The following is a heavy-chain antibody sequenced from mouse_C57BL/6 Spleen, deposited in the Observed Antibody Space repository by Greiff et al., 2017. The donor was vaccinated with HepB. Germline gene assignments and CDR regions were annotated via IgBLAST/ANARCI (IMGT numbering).Heavy chain of an antibody. CDR1: GYTFTDYY. Sequence: DVQLQESGPVLVKPGASVKMSCKASGYTFTDYYMNWVKQSHGKSLEWIGVINPYNGGTSYNQKFKGKATLTVDKSSSTAYMELNSLTSEDSAVYYCARGDYGSSYWYFDVWGTGTTVTVSS. CDR2: INPYNGGT. J-gene: IGHJ1*03. V-gene: IGHV1-19*01. D-gene: IGHD1-1*01. CDR3: ARGDYGSSYWYFDV.